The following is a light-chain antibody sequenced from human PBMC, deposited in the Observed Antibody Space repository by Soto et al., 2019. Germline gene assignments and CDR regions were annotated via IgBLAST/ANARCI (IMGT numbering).Light chain of an antibody. CDR3: QQYNSYLWT. Sequence: DIHMTHSPSTLSATLVARVTITCRDSQSISSWLAWDQQKPGKAPKLLIYDASSLESGVPSRFSGSGSGTEFTLTISSLQPDDFATYYCQQYNSYLWTFGQGTKVDI. J-gene: IGKJ1*01. CDR1: QSISSW. V-gene: IGKV1-5*01. CDR2: DAS.